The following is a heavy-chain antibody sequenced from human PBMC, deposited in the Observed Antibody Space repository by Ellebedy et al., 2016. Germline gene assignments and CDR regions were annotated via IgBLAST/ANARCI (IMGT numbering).Heavy chain of an antibody. V-gene: IGHV3-23*01. J-gene: IGHJ4*02. CDR2: FSGDTATT. CDR3: AKSGYSYAWGY. CDR1: GFTLNNYA. Sequence: GESLKISCAASGFTLNNYAMTWIRQAAGEGLEWVSAFSGDTATTYYADPVKGRFTLSRDNSKNTLYLQMNSLTAEDTAVYFCAKSGYSYAWGYWGQGKVVTVSS. D-gene: IGHD5-18*01.